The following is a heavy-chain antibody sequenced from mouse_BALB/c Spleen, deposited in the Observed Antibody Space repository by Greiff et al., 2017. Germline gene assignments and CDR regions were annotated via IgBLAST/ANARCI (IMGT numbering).Heavy chain of an antibody. J-gene: IGHJ1*01. V-gene: IGHV7-1*02. D-gene: IGHD1-1*01. CDR1: GFTFSDFY. CDR3: ARGGYYGSSWYFDV. Sequence: EVKLVESGGGLVQPGGSLRLSCATSGFTFSDFYMEWVRQPPGKRLEWIAASRNKANDYTTEYSASVKGRFIVSRDTSQSILYLQMNALRAEDTAIYYCARGGYYGSSWYFDVWSAGTTVTVSS. CDR2: SRNKANDYTT.